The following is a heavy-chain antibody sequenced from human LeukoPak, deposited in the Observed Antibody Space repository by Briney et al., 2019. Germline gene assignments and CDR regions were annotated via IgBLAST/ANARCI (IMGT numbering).Heavy chain of an antibody. CDR1: GFTFDDYG. V-gene: IGHV3-20*04. J-gene: IGHJ6*03. CDR2: INWNGGST. CDR3: AKVMKGSERLTMVRGVIIKTAGLYYMDV. D-gene: IGHD3-10*01. Sequence: PGGSLRLSCAASGFTFDDYGMSWVRQAPGKGLEWVSGINWNGGSTNYADSVKGRFTISRDNSKNTVYLQMNSLRAEDTAVYYCAKVMKGSERLTMVRGVIIKTAGLYYMDVWGKGTTVTVSS.